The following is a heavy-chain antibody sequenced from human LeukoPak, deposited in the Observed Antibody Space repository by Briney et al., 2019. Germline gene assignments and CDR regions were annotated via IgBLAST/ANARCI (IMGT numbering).Heavy chain of an antibody. Sequence: GGSLRLSCAASGFSFRSSSLSWVRQAPGKGLEWVSSISSDGGDTYYGDPVKGRFTISRDNSKSTLYMQMDSLGAEDTAVYYCARSTYYYDSSGLQHWGQGTLVTVSS. J-gene: IGHJ1*01. V-gene: IGHV3-23*01. CDR3: ARSTYYYDSSGLQH. CDR2: ISSDGGDT. D-gene: IGHD3-22*01. CDR1: GFSFRSSS.